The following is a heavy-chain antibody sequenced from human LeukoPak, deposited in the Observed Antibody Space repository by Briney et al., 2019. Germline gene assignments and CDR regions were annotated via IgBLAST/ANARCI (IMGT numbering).Heavy chain of an antibody. CDR1: GGSISSGGSY. J-gene: IGHJ4*02. CDR3: AREGPRFLEWLTN. D-gene: IGHD3-3*01. V-gene: IGHV4-31*03. CDR2: IYYSGST. Sequence: SQTLSLTCTVSGGSISSGGSYWSWIRQHPGKGLEWIGYIYYSGSTYYNPSLKSRVTISVDTSKNQFSLKLSSVTAADTAVYYCAREGPRFLEWLTNWGQGTLVTVSS.